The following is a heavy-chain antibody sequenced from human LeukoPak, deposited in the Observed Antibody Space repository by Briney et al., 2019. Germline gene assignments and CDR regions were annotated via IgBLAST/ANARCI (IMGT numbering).Heavy chain of an antibody. CDR3: AKDKVIVVVITFNAFDI. D-gene: IGHD3-22*01. Sequence: GGSLRLSCAASGFTFSSYAMSWVRQAPGKGLEWVSAISGSGGSTYYADSVKGRFTISRDNSKNTLYLQMNSLRAEDTAVYYCAKDKVIVVVITFNAFDIWGQGTMVTVSS. V-gene: IGHV3-23*01. J-gene: IGHJ3*02. CDR2: ISGSGGST. CDR1: GFTFSSYA.